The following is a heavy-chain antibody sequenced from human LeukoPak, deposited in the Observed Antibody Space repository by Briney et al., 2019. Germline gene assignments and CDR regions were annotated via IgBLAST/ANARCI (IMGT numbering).Heavy chain of an antibody. CDR2: MNPNSGNT. Sequence: ASVKVSCKASGYTFTSYDINWVRQATGQGLEWMGWMNPNSGNTGYAQKFQGRVTMTRNTSISTAYMELSSLRSEDTAVYYCASRPYYYGSGSYFTLGWGQGTLVTVSS. J-gene: IGHJ4*02. V-gene: IGHV1-8*01. CDR1: GYTFTSYD. D-gene: IGHD3-10*01. CDR3: ASRPYYYGSGSYFTLG.